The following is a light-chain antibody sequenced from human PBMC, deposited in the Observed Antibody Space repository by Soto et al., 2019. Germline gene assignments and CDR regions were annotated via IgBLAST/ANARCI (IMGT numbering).Light chain of an antibody. J-gene: IGKJ4*02. V-gene: IGKV3-15*01. Sequence: DILMTQSPSTLSASPGDRATISCRASQSINRKLAWYQQRPGKAPRLLISNASIMATGIPARFSGSGSGTELTLTISSMQSEDVAVYYCKQYDSKSPFTFGGGTRVEIK. CDR2: NAS. CDR1: QSINRK. CDR3: KQYDSKSPFT.